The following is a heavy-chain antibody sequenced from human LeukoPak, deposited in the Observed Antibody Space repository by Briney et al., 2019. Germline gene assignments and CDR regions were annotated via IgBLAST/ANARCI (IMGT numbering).Heavy chain of an antibody. V-gene: IGHV4-59*01. D-gene: IGHD4-17*01. CDR2: IYYSGGT. CDR3: ARVQTGYGDYFDY. Sequence: PSETLSLTCTVSSGSISSYYWSWIRQPPGKGLEWIGYIYYSGGTNYNPSLKSRVTISVDTSKNQFSLKLSSVTAADTAVYYCARVQTGYGDYFDYWGQGTLVTVSS. J-gene: IGHJ4*02. CDR1: SGSISSYY.